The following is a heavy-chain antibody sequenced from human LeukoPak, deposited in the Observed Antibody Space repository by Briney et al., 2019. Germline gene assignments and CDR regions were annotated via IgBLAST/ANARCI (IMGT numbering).Heavy chain of an antibody. CDR3: ARVLAARPGYYYYMDV. Sequence: GASVKVSCKASGGTFSSYAISWVRQAPGQGLEWMGGIIPIFGTANYAQKFQGRVTITTDESTSTAYMELSSLRPEDTAVYYCARVLAARPGYYYYMDVWGKGTTVTVSS. J-gene: IGHJ6*03. CDR2: IIPIFGTA. CDR1: GGTFSSYA. D-gene: IGHD6-6*01. V-gene: IGHV1-69*05.